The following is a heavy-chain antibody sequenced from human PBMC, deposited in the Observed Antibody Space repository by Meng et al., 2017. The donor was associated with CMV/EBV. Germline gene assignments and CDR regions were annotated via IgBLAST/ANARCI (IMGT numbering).Heavy chain of an antibody. D-gene: IGHD6-19*01. Sequence: QVQLKEAAPALVKPSSPLPLTCTVSGGSISTYDVSWVWQPPRKGLEWMGRTHTSGGTNYNPSPNSRSTMTIAMYTTKIHLKLSFINAADTAVYYYGRDNSGWYQHFDYWGQGTLVTVSS. CDR1: GGSISTYD. CDR2: THTSGGT. V-gene: IGHV4-4*07. CDR3: GRDNSGWYQHFDY. J-gene: IGHJ4*02.